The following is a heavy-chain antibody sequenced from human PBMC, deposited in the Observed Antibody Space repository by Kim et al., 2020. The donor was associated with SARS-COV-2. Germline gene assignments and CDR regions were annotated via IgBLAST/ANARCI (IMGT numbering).Heavy chain of an antibody. V-gene: IGHV1-3*01. CDR3: ARDRITMIVVAPDVSNWFDP. CDR1: GYTFTSYA. D-gene: IGHD3-22*01. J-gene: IGHJ5*02. CDR2: INAGNGNT. Sequence: ASVKVSCKASGYTFTSYAMHWVRQAPGQRLEWMGWINAGNGNTKYSQKFQGRVTITRDTSASTAYMELSSLRSEDTAVYYCARDRITMIVVAPDVSNWFDPWGQGTLVTVSS.